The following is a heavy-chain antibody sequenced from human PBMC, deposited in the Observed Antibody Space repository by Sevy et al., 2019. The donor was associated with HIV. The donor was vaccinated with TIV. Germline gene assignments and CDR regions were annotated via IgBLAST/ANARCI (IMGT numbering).Heavy chain of an antibody. Sequence: GGSLRLSSAASGFIFSNYGMPWVRQAPGKGLEWVTVLWSDGSNKYYADSVKGRFTISRDNSKNTLYLQMNSLRPEDTAVYYCARESGSDWYFDYWGQGTLVTVSS. J-gene: IGHJ4*02. V-gene: IGHV3-33*01. CDR3: ARESGSDWYFDY. CDR1: GFIFSNYG. D-gene: IGHD6-19*01. CDR2: LWSDGSNK.